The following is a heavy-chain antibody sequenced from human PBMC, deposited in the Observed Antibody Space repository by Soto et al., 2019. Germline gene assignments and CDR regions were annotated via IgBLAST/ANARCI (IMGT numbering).Heavy chain of an antibody. D-gene: IGHD6-19*01. J-gene: IGHJ6*02. CDR2: IYYTGST. CDR3: ARDRLYFSSGVNYYGMDV. CDR1: FGSISSSSYE. Sequence: SETLSLTCPVSFGSISSSSYEWGGILQRPVKVLEWIGYIYYTGSTNYNPSLKSRVTISVDTSKNQFSLKLTSVTAADTAVYYCARDRLYFSSGVNYYGMDVWGQGTTVTVSS. V-gene: IGHV4-61*01.